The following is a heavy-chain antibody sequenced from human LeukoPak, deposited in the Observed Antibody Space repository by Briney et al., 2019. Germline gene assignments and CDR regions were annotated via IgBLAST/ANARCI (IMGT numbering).Heavy chain of an antibody. CDR1: GYTFTSYY. CDR3: ARGPKTGDDY. V-gene: IGHV1-46*01. CDR2: INPSGGST. Sequence: ASVKVSCKASGYTFTSYYMHWVRQAPGQGLEWMGIINPSGGSTNYAQKLQGRVTMTTDTSTSTAYMELRSLRSDDTAVYYCARGPKTGDDYWGQGTLVTVSS. D-gene: IGHD7-27*01. J-gene: IGHJ4*02.